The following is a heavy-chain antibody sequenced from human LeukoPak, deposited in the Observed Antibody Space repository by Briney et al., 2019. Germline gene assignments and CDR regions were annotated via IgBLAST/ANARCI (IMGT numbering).Heavy chain of an antibody. V-gene: IGHV4-34*01. CDR3: ARGAGRGIWGNWFDP. CDR1: GGSLNYYY. D-gene: IGHD7-27*01. Sequence: SETLSLTCGFYGGSLNYYYWTWIRQPPGKGLEWIGEINYSGSTNYNPSLKSRATISVDTSKNQFSLKLSSVTAADTAVYYCARGAGRGIWGNWFDPWGQGTLVTVSS. J-gene: IGHJ5*02. CDR2: INYSGST.